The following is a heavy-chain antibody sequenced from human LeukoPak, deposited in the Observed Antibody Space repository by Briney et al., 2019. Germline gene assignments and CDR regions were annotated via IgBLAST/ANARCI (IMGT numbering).Heavy chain of an antibody. Sequence: SETLSLTCTVSGGSISSGDYYWSWIRQPPGKGLEWIGEINHSGSTNYNPSLKSRVTISVDTSKNQFSLKLSSVTAADTAVYYCAVVPAASSYYFDYWGQGTLVTVSS. CDR1: GGSISSGDYY. CDR2: INHSGST. J-gene: IGHJ4*02. V-gene: IGHV4-39*07. CDR3: AVVPAASSYYFDY. D-gene: IGHD2-2*01.